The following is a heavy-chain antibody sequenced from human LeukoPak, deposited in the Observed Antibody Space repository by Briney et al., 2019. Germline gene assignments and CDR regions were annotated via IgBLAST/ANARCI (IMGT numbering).Heavy chain of an antibody. CDR1: GGSISYYY. V-gene: IGHV4-59*01. CDR3: ARAGPYYDFWSGYPIDYYYYMDV. J-gene: IGHJ6*03. CDR2: IYYSGST. Sequence: SETLSLTCSVSGGSISYYYWSWIRQFPGKGLEWIGYIYYSGSTNYNPSLKSRVTISVDTSKNQFSLKLSSVTAADTAVYYCARAGPYYDFWSGYPIDYYYYMDVWGKGTTVTVSS. D-gene: IGHD3-3*01.